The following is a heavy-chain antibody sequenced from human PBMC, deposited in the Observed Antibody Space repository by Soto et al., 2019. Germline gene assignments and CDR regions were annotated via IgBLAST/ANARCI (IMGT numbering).Heavy chain of an antibody. V-gene: IGHV3-23*01. Sequence: GGSLRLSCAASGFTFSSSAMSWVRQAPGRGLEWFSTISGSGGTPYYADSVKGRFTISRDNSKNTLYLVLNSLRAEDTAVYYCAMGLAAAGPLDYWGQGTLVTVSS. J-gene: IGHJ4*02. CDR2: ISGSGGTP. D-gene: IGHD6-13*01. CDR3: AMGLAAAGPLDY. CDR1: GFTFSSSA.